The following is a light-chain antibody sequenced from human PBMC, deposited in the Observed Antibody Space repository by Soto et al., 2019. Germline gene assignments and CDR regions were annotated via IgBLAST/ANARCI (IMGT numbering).Light chain of an antibody. Sequence: DIVMTQSPDSLAVSLGERATINCKSSQSVLYSSNNKNYLAWYQQKPGQPPNLLIYWASTRESGVPDRFRGSGSGTDFTLTISNLQAEDVAVYYCQHYYTTPRTFGQGTKVDIK. CDR3: QHYYTTPRT. CDR2: WAS. J-gene: IGKJ1*01. V-gene: IGKV4-1*01. CDR1: QSVLYSSNNKNY.